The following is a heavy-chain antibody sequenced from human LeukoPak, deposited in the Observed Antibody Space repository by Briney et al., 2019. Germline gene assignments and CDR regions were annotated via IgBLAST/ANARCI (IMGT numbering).Heavy chain of an antibody. D-gene: IGHD3-22*01. Sequence: SETLSLTCTVSGYSISSGYYWGWIRQPPGKGLEWIGSIYHSGSTYYNPSLKSRVTISVDTSKNQFSLKLSSVTAADTAVYYCASTYYYDSSGYWGPEWYFDLWGRGTLVTVSS. V-gene: IGHV4-38-2*02. J-gene: IGHJ2*01. CDR3: ASTYYYDSSGYWGPEWYFDL. CDR1: GYSISSGYY. CDR2: IYHSGST.